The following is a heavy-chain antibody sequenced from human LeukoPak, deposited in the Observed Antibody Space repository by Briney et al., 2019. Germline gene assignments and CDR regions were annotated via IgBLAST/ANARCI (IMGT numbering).Heavy chain of an antibody. CDR3: AKKLGSGWYYFDY. V-gene: IGHV3-30*02. J-gene: IGHJ4*02. CDR1: GFTFSSYV. D-gene: IGHD6-19*01. CDR2: IRYDGSNK. Sequence: PGGSLRLSCAASGFTFSSYVMHWVRQAPGKGLEWGAFIRYDGSNKYYADSVKRRFTISRDNSKNTLYLQMNSMRAEDTAVYYCAKKLGSGWYYFDYWGQGTLVTVSS.